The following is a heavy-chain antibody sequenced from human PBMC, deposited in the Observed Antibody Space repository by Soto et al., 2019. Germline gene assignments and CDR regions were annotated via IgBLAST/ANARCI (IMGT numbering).Heavy chain of an antibody. Sequence: EVQLVESGGVVVQPGGSLRLSCAASGFTFDDYSMHWVRQAPGKGLEWVSLISWDGGSTYYADSVKGRFTISRDNSKNYLYLQMNSLRTEDTALYYCFRGLDSSSSFDAFDIWGQGTMVTVSS. CDR3: FRGLDSSSSFDAFDI. V-gene: IGHV3-43*01. CDR2: ISWDGGST. CDR1: GFTFDDYS. J-gene: IGHJ3*02. D-gene: IGHD6-6*01.